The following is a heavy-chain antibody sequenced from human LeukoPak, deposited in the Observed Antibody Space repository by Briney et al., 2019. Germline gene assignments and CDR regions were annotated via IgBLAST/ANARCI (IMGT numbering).Heavy chain of an antibody. CDR3: ARDQYYDILTGYYTSNHFDY. V-gene: IGHV3-7*03. CDR1: GFTFSTHW. J-gene: IGHJ4*02. CDR2: IKQDGSEK. Sequence: GGSLRLSCAASGFTFSTHWMSWVRQIPGKGLEWVANIKQDGSEKHYVDSVRGRFTISRDNAESSLYLQMNSLRAEDTAVYYCARDQYYDILTGYYTSNHFDYWGQGTLVTVSS. D-gene: IGHD3-9*01.